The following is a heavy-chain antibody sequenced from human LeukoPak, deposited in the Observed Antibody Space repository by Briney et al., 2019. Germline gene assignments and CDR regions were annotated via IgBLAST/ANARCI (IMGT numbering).Heavy chain of an antibody. D-gene: IGHD6-13*01. CDR3: STSPSFGSSWYQFNY. V-gene: IGHV3-23*01. J-gene: IGHJ4*02. Sequence: GGSLRLSCAASGFTFSSYAMSWVRQAPGRGLEWASAVSGRDGRTYYTDSVKGRFTISRDNSRDTLYLQMNSLRAEDTAVYYCSTSPSFGSSWYQFNYWGQGTLVTVSS. CDR2: VSGRDGRT. CDR1: GFTFSSYA.